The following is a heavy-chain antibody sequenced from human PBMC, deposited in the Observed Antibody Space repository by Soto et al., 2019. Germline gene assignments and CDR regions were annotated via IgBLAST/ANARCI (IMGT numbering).Heavy chain of an antibody. D-gene: IGHD3-10*01. V-gene: IGHV1-18*01. CDR2: ISAYNGNT. J-gene: IGHJ6*03. Sequence: ASVKVSCKASGYTFTSYGISWVRQAPGQGLEWMGWISAYNGNTNYAQKLQGRVTMTTDTSTSTAYMELRSLRSDDTAVYYCARASSGSSLPYYYYYMDVWGKGTTVTVSS. CDR3: ARASSGSSLPYYYYYMDV. CDR1: GYTFTSYG.